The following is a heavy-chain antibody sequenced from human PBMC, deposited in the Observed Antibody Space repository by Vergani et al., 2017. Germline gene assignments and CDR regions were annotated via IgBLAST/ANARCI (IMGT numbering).Heavy chain of an antibody. CDR3: AKETAQTLSSGSLFDR. V-gene: IGHV3-30*18. D-gene: IGHD2-21*02. J-gene: IGHJ3*02. CDR2: ILYDGSKK. CDR1: GFRFRNYA. Sequence: QVQLVESGGGVVQPGRSLRLTCAVSGFRFRNYAMHWVRQAPGKGLEWVALILYDGSKKDYADFVKGRFTISRDNSENTLYLQMNSLRTEDTGVYFCAKETAQTLSSGSLFDRWGQGTVVIVSS.